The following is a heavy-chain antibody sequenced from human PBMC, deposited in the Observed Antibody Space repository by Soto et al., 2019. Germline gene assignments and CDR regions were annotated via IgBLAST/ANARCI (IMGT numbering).Heavy chain of an antibody. CDR3: ARAGYGDTYYFDS. D-gene: IGHD4-17*01. V-gene: IGHV4-31*03. J-gene: IGHJ4*02. CDR1: GGSINSGGYY. Sequence: QVQLQESGPGLVKPSQTLSLTCTVSGGSINSGGYYWSWIRQHPGMGLEWIGYIYYSGSTHYNPSLRSRLTLSLETSENQFSLQLSSVIAADTAVYYCARAGYGDTYYFDSWGQGALVTVSS. CDR2: IYYSGST.